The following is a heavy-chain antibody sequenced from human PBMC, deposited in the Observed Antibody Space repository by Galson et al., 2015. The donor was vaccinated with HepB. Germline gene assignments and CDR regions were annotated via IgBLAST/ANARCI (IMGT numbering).Heavy chain of an antibody. Sequence: SVKVSCKASGYTFTSYAMHWVRQAPGQRLEWMGWINAGNGNTKYSQKFQGRVTITRDTSASTAYMELSSLRSEDTAVYYCARGSGSSGWYGGLDYWGQGTLVTVSS. D-gene: IGHD6-19*01. V-gene: IGHV1-3*01. CDR3: ARGSGSSGWYGGLDY. CDR2: INAGNGNT. CDR1: GYTFTSYA. J-gene: IGHJ4*02.